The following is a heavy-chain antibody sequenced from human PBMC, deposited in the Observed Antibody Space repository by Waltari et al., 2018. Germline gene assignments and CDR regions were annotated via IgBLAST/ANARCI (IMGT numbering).Heavy chain of an antibody. J-gene: IGHJ3*02. V-gene: IGHV3-33*06. CDR1: GFTFSRYG. CDR2: IWYDGSNK. CDR3: AKGRVAAAGMVPLNDAFDI. Sequence: QVQLVESGGGVGQPGRSVRLSCAASGFTFSRYGMQWGGKAPGKGLEWVAVIWYDGSNKYYADSVKGRFTISRDNSKNTLYLQMNSLRAEDTAVYYCAKGRVAAAGMVPLNDAFDIWGQGTMVTVSS. D-gene: IGHD6-13*01.